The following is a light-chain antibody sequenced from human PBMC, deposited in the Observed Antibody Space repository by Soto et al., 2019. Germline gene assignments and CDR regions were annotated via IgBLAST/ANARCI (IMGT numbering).Light chain of an antibody. J-gene: IGKJ2*01. CDR2: DVS. CDR1: SSKW. CDR3: QHTTDFN. V-gene: IGKV1-5*01. Sequence: DIQMTQSPSTLAASVGDTVTMTFRSSSKWLAWYQKKPGKAPKLLIYDVSNLERGVPPRFSGSKSGEESTLTITGLKPDDLGTYYCQHTTDFNFCKGTK.